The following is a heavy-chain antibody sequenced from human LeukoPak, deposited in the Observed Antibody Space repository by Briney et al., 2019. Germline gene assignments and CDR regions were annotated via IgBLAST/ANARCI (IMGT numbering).Heavy chain of an antibody. CDR3: ARDLLRYYGSGSYYSRSYYYGMDV. D-gene: IGHD3-10*01. J-gene: IGHJ6*02. CDR1: GYTFTGYY. CDR2: INPNSGGT. Sequence: GASVKVSCTASGYTFTGYYMHWVRQAPGQGLEWMGWINPNSGGTNYAQKFQGRVTMTRDTSISTAYMELSRLGSDDTAVYYCARDLLRYYGSGSYYSRSYYYGMDVWGQGTTVTVSS. V-gene: IGHV1-2*02.